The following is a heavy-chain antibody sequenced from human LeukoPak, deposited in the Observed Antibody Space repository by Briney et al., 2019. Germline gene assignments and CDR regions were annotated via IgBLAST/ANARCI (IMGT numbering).Heavy chain of an antibody. Sequence: GSLRLSCAASGFAFSSHWMTWVRQAPGKGLERVANLSEDGSERYYVDSVKGRFTISRDNAKNSLYLQMNSLRAEDTAVYYCARDLNRYFDYWGQGTLLTVSS. J-gene: IGHJ4*02. CDR1: GFAFSSHW. V-gene: IGHV3-7*04. CDR2: LSEDGSER. CDR3: ARDLNRYFDY.